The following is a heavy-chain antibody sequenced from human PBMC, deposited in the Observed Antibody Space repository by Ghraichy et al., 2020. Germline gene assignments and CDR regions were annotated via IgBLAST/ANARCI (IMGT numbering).Heavy chain of an antibody. CDR3: AREGDDRAKFGDFDI. V-gene: IGHV3-30*04. CDR1: GFTFSTYV. J-gene: IGHJ3*02. Sequence: GGSLRLSCAASGFTFSTYVMHWVRQAPGKGLEWVAGISFDGSHDGMSTYYTDSVRGRATISRDNSKDTLYLQMDSLRPDYTSVYYCAREGDDRAKFGDFDIWGQGTMVTVSS. D-gene: IGHD4/OR15-4a*01. CDR2: ISFDGSHDGMST.